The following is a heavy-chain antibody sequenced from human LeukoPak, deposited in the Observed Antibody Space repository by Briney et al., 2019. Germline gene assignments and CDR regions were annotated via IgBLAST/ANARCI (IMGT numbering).Heavy chain of an antibody. CDR3: AKALFTYYYDSSGYHYGMDV. Sequence: PGGPLRLSCAASGFTFDDYAMHWVRHAPGKGLEWVSGISWNSGYIGYAGSVKGRFTISRDNAKNSLYLQMNSLRAEDTALYYCAKALFTYYYDSSGYHYGMDVWGQGTTVTVSS. CDR2: ISWNSGYI. V-gene: IGHV3-9*01. CDR1: GFTFDDYA. D-gene: IGHD3-22*01. J-gene: IGHJ6*02.